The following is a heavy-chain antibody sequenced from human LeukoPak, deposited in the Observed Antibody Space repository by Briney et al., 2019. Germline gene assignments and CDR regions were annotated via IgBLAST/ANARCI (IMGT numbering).Heavy chain of an antibody. CDR1: GGSIRSGAYY. J-gene: IGHJ1*01. CDR2: IYYSGST. Sequence: SETLSLTCTVPGGSIRSGAYYWRWIRQRPGKGLEWIGYIYYSGSTHYNPSLQSRVSISVDTSQNQFSLKLSSVTAADTAVYYCARGGTSANFQHWGQGTLLTVSS. V-gene: IGHV4-31*03. CDR3: ARGGTSANFQH.